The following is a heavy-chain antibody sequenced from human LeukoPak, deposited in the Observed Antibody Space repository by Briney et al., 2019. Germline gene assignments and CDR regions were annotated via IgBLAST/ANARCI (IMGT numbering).Heavy chain of an antibody. CDR1: GFTFDDYA. V-gene: IGHV3-9*01. D-gene: IGHD6-13*01. J-gene: IGHJ1*01. CDR3: AKRSSSSREYFQH. CDR2: ISWNSGSI. Sequence: GGSLRLSRAASGFTFDDYAMHWVRQAPGKGLEWVSGISWNSGSIGYADSVKGRLTISRDNAKNSLYLQMNSLRAEDTALYYCAKRSSSSREYFQHWGQGTLVTVSS.